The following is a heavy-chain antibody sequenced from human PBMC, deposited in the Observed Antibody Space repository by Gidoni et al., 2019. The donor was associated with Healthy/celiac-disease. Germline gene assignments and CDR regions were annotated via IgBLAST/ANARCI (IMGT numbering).Heavy chain of an antibody. J-gene: IGHJ4*02. CDR3: ARGGEMATTRGYFDY. V-gene: IGHV1-69*01. CDR1: GGTLSSYA. CDR2: IIPNCGTA. D-gene: IGHD3-16*01. Sequence: QVQLVQSGAEVKKPGSSVKVSCQASGGTLSSYAISWVRQAPGQGLEWMGGIIPNCGTANYAQKFQGRVTITADESTSTAYMELSSLRSEDTAVYYCARGGEMATTRGYFDYWGQGTLVTVSS.